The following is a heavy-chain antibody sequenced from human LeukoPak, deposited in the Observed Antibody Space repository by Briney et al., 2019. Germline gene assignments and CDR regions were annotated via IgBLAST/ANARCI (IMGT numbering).Heavy chain of an antibody. D-gene: IGHD4-23*01. CDR2: INHSGST. CDR1: GFRFSSYA. V-gene: IGHV4-34*01. Sequence: GSLRLSCAASGFRFSSYAMSWIRQPPGKGLEWIGEINHSGSTNYNPSLKSRVTISVDTSKNQFSLKLSSVTAADTAVYYCARSRWRWFDPSGQGTLVTVSS. J-gene: IGHJ5*02. CDR3: ARSRWRWFDP.